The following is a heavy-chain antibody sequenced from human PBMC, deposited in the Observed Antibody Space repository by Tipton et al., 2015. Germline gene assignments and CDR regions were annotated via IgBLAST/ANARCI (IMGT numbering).Heavy chain of an antibody. Sequence: SLRLSCAASGFTFSNYYMTWIRQAPAKGLEWISYTSHSGNTIYYADSVKGRFTISRDNAKNTLYLQMNSLRAEDTAVYFCARLGYCSSMNCFGRGYFDCWGQGTLVTVSS. D-gene: IGHD2-2*01. V-gene: IGHV3-11*04. CDR2: TSHSGNTI. CDR1: GFTFSNYY. CDR3: ARLGYCSSMNCFGRGYFDC. J-gene: IGHJ4*02.